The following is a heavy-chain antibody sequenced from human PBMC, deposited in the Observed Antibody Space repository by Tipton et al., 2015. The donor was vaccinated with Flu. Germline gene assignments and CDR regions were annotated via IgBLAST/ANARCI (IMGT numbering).Heavy chain of an antibody. CDR1: GFTFGLYS. CDR2: ISARSRHI. D-gene: IGHD3-22*01. V-gene: IGHV3-21*01. CDR3: ARDDRDDSRFSLDS. Sequence: SLRLSCAASGFTFGLYSMNWVRQAPGKGLEWVSSISARSRHIYTADSMKGRFTISRDDAKNSLYLQMNTLRAEDTAVYYCARDDRDDSRFSLDSWGQGTLVTVSS. J-gene: IGHJ4*02.